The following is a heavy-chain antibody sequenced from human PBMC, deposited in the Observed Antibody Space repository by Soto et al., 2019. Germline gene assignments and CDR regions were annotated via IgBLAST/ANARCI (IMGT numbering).Heavy chain of an antibody. CDR2: INHSGST. Sequence: GSLSLSCIASGFTFGAYAMLWVRQAPGKGLEWIGEINHSGSTNYNPSLKSRVTISVDTSKNQFSLKLSSVTAADTAVYYCAREYGSGSYPFDYWGQGT. J-gene: IGHJ4*02. D-gene: IGHD3-10*01. V-gene: IGHV4-34*01. CDR1: GFTFGAYA. CDR3: AREYGSGSYPFDY.